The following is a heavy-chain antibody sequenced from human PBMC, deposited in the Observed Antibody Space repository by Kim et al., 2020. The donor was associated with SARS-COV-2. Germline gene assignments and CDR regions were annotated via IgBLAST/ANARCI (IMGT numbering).Heavy chain of an antibody. Sequence: GGSLRLSCTASGFTFGDYTMSWFRQAPGKGLEWVGLIRGKGYGGTTEYAASVKGRFTISRDDSESIVYLQMNSLKTEETAVFYCTRDGAAGGTPAFDIWGQGTMVTVSS. D-gene: IGHD6-13*01. CDR2: IRGKGYGGTT. J-gene: IGHJ3*02. V-gene: IGHV3-49*03. CDR1: GFTFGDYT. CDR3: TRDGAAGGTPAFDI.